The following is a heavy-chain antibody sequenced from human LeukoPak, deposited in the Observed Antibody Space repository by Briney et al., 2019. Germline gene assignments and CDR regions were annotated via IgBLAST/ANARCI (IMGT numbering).Heavy chain of an antibody. CDR1: AFTLSSYG. J-gene: IGHJ4*02. CDR3: AKSLRYRYGDCLED. Sequence: WGSLRLSCAASAFTLSSYGMNWVRQAPGKGLEWVSTISGDGVSTFYADSVKGRFTISSDSSKNTVSLQMNSLRAEDTALYYCAKSLRYRYGDCLEDWGQGTLVTVSS. D-gene: IGHD2-21*02. CDR2: ISGDGVST. V-gene: IGHV3-23*01.